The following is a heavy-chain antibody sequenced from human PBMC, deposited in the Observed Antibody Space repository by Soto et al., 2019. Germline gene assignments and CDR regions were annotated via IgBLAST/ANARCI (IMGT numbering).Heavy chain of an antibody. D-gene: IGHD6-25*01. Sequence: GSLRLSCAASGFTFTTYITAWVRQAPGKGLEWITYISGSGGTITYADSVKGRFTISRYNAKSTVFLQMNGLRDEDTAVYYCVRVKGILLAAAYFASWGRGALVTVSS. CDR1: GFTFTTYI. J-gene: IGHJ4*02. CDR3: VRVKGILLAAAYFAS. V-gene: IGHV3-48*02. CDR2: ISGSGGTI.